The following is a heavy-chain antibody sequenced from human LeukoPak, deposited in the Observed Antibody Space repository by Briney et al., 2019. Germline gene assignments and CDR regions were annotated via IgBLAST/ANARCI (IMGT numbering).Heavy chain of an antibody. Sequence: ASVKVSCKASGYTFTGYYMHWVRQAPGQGLGWRGWINPHSGGTNYAQKFQGRVTMTRDTSISTAYMELSRLRSDDTAVYYCASEIVTTNQFDYWGQGTLVTVSS. D-gene: IGHD5-12*01. V-gene: IGHV1-2*02. CDR3: ASEIVTTNQFDY. CDR2: INPHSGGT. J-gene: IGHJ4*02. CDR1: GYTFTGYY.